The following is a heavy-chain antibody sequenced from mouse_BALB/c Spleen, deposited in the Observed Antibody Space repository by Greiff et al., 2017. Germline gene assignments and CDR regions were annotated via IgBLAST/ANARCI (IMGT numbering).Heavy chain of an antibody. V-gene: IGHV1-87*01. Sequence: VQLQQSGAELARPGASVKLSCKASGYTFTSYWMQWVKQRPGQGLEWIGAIYPGDGDTRYTQKFKGKATLTADKSSSTAYMQLSSLASEDSAVYYCARSGLTVSAYWGQGTLVTVSA. CDR1: GYTFTSYW. D-gene: IGHD4-1*01. CDR2: IYPGDGDT. CDR3: ARSGLTVSAY. J-gene: IGHJ3*01.